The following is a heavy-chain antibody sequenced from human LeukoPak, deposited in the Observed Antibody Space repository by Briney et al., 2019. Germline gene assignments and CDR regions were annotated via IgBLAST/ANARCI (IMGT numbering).Heavy chain of an antibody. V-gene: IGHV3-30*04. Sequence: VGSLRLSCAASGFTLSSYAMHWVRQAPGKGLEWVGVISYDGSNKYYADSVKGRFTISRDNSKNTLYLQMNSLRAEDTAVYYCARELLGMDVWGKGTTVTVSS. D-gene: IGHD2-15*01. CDR3: ARELLGMDV. CDR1: GFTLSSYA. CDR2: ISYDGSNK. J-gene: IGHJ6*04.